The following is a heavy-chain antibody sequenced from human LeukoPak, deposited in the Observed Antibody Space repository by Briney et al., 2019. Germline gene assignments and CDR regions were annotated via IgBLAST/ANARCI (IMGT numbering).Heavy chain of an antibody. V-gene: IGHV1-69*04. CDR2: IIPVLGVS. CDR1: GGSFSTYV. D-gene: IGHD3-16*02. CDR3: TREGVYAPDPTSYHRDAFDI. J-gene: IGHJ3*02. Sequence: SVKVSCKASGGSFSTYVITWVRQAPGQGLEWMGRIIPVLGVSSFAQKFQDRVAITADKSTNTAHMELSRLESGDTAVYYCTREGVYAPDPTSYHRDAFDIWGQGTVVIVSS.